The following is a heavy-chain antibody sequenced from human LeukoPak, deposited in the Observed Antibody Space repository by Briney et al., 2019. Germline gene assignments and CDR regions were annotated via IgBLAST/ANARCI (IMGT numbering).Heavy chain of an antibody. Sequence: SETLSLTCTVSGGSISSGSYYWSWIRQPAGKGLEWIGLVYTSGRTIYNPSLKSRVTISVDTSKNQVSLKLNSVTAADTAGYNCARTIPTAYTNWFVPWGQGTLVTVSS. D-gene: IGHD2-2*01. CDR1: GGSISSGSYY. J-gene: IGHJ5*02. V-gene: IGHV4-61*02. CDR3: ARTIPTAYTNWFVP. CDR2: VYTSGRT.